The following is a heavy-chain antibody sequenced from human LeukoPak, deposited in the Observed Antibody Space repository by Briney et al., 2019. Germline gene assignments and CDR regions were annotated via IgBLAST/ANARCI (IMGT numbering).Heavy chain of an antibody. CDR3: ARGRTRFYISPFDY. CDR2: IYYSGST. CDR1: GGSISSYY. Sequence: SETLSLTCTVSGGSISSYYWSWIRQPPGKGLEWIGYIYYSGSTNYNPSLKSRVTISVDTSKNQFSLKLSSVTAADTAVYYCARGRTRFYISPFDYWGQGTLVTVSS. J-gene: IGHJ4*02. D-gene: IGHD3-10*01. V-gene: IGHV4-59*01.